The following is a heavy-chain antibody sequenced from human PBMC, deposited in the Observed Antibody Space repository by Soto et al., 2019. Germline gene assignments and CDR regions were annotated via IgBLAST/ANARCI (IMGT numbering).Heavy chain of an antibody. CDR1: GYTFTSYY. D-gene: IGHD3-22*01. V-gene: IGHV1-46*01. J-gene: IGHJ3*02. CDR3: ARENYYDSSGRFDAFDI. CDR2: INPSGGST. Sequence: ASVKVSCKASGYTFTSYYMHWVRQAPGQGLEWMGIINPSGGSTSYAQKFQGRVTMTRDTSTSTVYMELSSLRSEDTAVYYCARENYYDSSGRFDAFDIWGPGKMVTVSS.